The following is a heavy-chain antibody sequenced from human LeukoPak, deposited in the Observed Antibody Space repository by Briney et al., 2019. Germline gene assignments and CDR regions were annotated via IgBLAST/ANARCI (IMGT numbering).Heavy chain of an antibody. V-gene: IGHV3-23*01. D-gene: IGHD1-26*01. CDR3: AKGGKWDVTPFDY. J-gene: IGHJ4*02. CDR2: ISGSGHST. Sequence: PGGSLRLSCAASGFTFSSYAMSWVRQAPGKGLEWVSSISGSGHSTYYADSVKGRFTISRDNSKNTLYLQMNSLRAEDTAVYYCAKGGKWDVTPFDYWGQGTLVTVSS. CDR1: GFTFSSYA.